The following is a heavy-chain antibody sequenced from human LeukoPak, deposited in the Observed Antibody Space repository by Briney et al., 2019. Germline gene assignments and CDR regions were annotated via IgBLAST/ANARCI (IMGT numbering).Heavy chain of an antibody. CDR3: ARVSGYPNWFDP. D-gene: IGHD3-22*01. CDR1: GFTFSSYS. Sequence: GGSLTLSCAASGFTFSSYSMNWVRQAAGQGLEWVSYISSSSTIYYADSVKGRFTISRDNAKNSLYLQMNSRRPEDTAVYYCARVSGYPNWFDPWGQGTLVSVSS. V-gene: IGHV3-48*01. CDR2: ISSSSTI. J-gene: IGHJ5*02.